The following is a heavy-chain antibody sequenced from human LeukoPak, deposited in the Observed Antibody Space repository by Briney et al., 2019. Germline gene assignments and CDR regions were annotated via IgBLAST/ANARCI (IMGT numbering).Heavy chain of an antibody. J-gene: IGHJ3*02. CDR2: IIPIFGTA. CDR3: ARGSRGWAPYDAFDI. Sequence: SVKVSCKASGGTLSSYAISWVRQAPGQGLEWMGGIIPIFGTANYAQKFQGRVTITADESTSTAYMELSSLRSEDTAVYYCARGSRGWAPYDAFDIWGQGTMVTVSS. D-gene: IGHD6-19*01. V-gene: IGHV1-69*13. CDR1: GGTLSSYA.